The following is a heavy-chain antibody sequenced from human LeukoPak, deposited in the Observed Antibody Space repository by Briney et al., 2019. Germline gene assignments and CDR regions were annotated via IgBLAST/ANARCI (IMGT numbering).Heavy chain of an antibody. CDR1: GGSISSGGYY. CDR3: ARRRVAARPGAFDI. D-gene: IGHD6-6*01. CDR2: IYHSGST. Sequence: SETLSLTCTVSGGSISSGGYYWSWIRQPPGKGLEWIGYIYHSGSTYYNPSLKSRVTISVDRSKNQFSLKLSSVTAADTAVYYCARRRVAARPGAFDIWGQGTMVTVSS. V-gene: IGHV4-30-2*01. J-gene: IGHJ3*02.